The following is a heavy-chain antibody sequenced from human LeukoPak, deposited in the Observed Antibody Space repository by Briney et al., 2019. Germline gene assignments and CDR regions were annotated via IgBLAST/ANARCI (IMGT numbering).Heavy chain of an antibody. CDR2: ISYDGSNK. V-gene: IGHV3-30-3*01. Sequence: GGSLRLSCAASGFTFSSYAMHWVRQAPGKGLEWVAVISYDGSNKYYADSVKGRFTISRDNSKNTLYLQMNSLRAEDTAVYYCARDHGGGGLRGFDYWGQGTLVTVSS. CDR3: ARDHGGGGLRGFDY. CDR1: GFTFSSYA. J-gene: IGHJ4*02. D-gene: IGHD2-21*01.